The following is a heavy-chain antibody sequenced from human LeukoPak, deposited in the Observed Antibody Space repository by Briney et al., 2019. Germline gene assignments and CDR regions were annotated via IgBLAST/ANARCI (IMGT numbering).Heavy chain of an antibody. CDR2: IDPNSGGT. Sequence: RASVKVSCKASGYTFTGYHMHWVRQAPGQGLEWMGWIDPNSGGTNSAQKFQGRVTLTRDTSISTAYMELSRLRSDDTAVYYCARALVSSWYQIPAIDYWGQGTLVTVSS. CDR1: GYTFTGYH. J-gene: IGHJ4*02. D-gene: IGHD6-13*01. CDR3: ARALVSSWYQIPAIDY. V-gene: IGHV1-2*02.